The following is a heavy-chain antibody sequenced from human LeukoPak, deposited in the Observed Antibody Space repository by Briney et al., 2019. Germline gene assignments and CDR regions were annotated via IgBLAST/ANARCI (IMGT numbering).Heavy chain of an antibody. CDR1: AGSIRRYY. CDR2: IYYSGST. D-gene: IGHD6-13*01. CDR3: ARARMYSSTWYDLDP. V-gene: IGHV4-59*01. Sequence: SETLSLTCTVSAGSIRRYYWSWIRQPPGKGLEWIGYIYYSGSTNYNPSLESRVTISVDTSKNQFSLRVTSVTAADTAVYYCARARMYSSTWYDLDPWGQGTLVTVSS. J-gene: IGHJ5*02.